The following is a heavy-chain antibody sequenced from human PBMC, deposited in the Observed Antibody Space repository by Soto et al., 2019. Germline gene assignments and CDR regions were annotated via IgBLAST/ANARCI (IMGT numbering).Heavy chain of an antibody. J-gene: IGHJ3*02. V-gene: IGHV1-18*01. CDR3: ARTGLIDILTGYYSLEDAFDI. D-gene: IGHD3-9*01. Sequence: QVQLVQSGAEVKKPGASVKVSCKASGYTFTSYGISWVRQAPGQGLEWMGWISAYNGNTNYAQKLQGRVTMTTDTSTSTAYMELRSLRPDDTAVYYCARTGLIDILTGYYSLEDAFDIWGQGTMVTVSS. CDR1: GYTFTSYG. CDR2: ISAYNGNT.